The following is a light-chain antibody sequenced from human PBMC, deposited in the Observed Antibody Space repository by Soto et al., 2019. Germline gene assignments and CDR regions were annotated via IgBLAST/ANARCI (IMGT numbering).Light chain of an antibody. CDR3: SSYTSSSTLAV. V-gene: IGLV2-14*01. CDR2: DVS. Sequence: QSVLTQPASVSGSPGQSITISCTGTSSDVGGYNYVSWYQQHPGKAPKLMIYDVSNRPSGVSNRFSGSKSGNTASLTISGLQAEDDADYYCSSYTSSSTLAVFGGGTQLSVL. CDR1: SSDVGGYNY. J-gene: IGLJ7*01.